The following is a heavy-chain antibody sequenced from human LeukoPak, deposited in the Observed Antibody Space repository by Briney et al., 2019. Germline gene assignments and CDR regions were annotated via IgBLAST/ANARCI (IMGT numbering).Heavy chain of an antibody. V-gene: IGHV3-33*01. CDR3: AREDSSGYYYVSNWFDP. Sequence: GGSLRLSCAASGFTFSSYDMHWVRQAPGKGLEWVAVIWYDGSNKYYADSVKGRFTISRDNSKNTLYLQMNSLRAEDTAVYYCAREDSSGYYYVSNWFDPWGQGTLVTVSS. CDR1: GFTFSSYD. CDR2: IWYDGSNK. J-gene: IGHJ5*02. D-gene: IGHD3-22*01.